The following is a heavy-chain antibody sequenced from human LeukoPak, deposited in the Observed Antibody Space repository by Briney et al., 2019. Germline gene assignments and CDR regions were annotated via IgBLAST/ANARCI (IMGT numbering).Heavy chain of an antibody. CDR3: AREVYPRGPMDV. CDR1: GGTFSSYA. D-gene: IGHD5/OR15-5a*01. V-gene: IGHV1-69*05. J-gene: IGHJ6*03. Sequence: VASVKVSCKASGGTFSSYAISWVRQAPGQGVEWMGRIIPIFGTANYAHKVQGRVTITTDESTSTADMELSSLRSEDTAVYYCAREVYPRGPMDVWGKGTTVTVSS. CDR2: IIPIFGTA.